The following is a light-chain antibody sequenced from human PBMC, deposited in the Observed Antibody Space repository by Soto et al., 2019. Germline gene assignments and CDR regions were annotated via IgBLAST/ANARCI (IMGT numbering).Light chain of an antibody. V-gene: IGKV1-39*01. CDR1: QSISNF. Sequence: DIQMTQSPSFLSASAGDRVTIFCRASQSISNFLHWYQQKPGKAPKLLIYAASKLESGVPSRFGGSGSGTDFTLTISSLQPEDFATYYCQQSYSTPLTFGGGTKVDIK. CDR2: AAS. CDR3: QQSYSTPLT. J-gene: IGKJ4*01.